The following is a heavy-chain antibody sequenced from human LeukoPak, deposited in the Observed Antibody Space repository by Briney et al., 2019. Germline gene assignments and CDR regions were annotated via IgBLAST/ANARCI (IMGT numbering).Heavy chain of an antibody. CDR1: GFTFSSYG. Sequence: PGGSLRLSCAASGFTFSSYGMHWVRQAPGKGLEWVAVIWYDGSNKYYADSVKGRFTISRDNSKNTLYLQMNSLRAEDTAVYYCARDGPGLSAFDIWGQGTMVTVSS. CDR2: IWYDGSNK. CDR3: ARDGPGLSAFDI. J-gene: IGHJ3*02. V-gene: IGHV3-33*01.